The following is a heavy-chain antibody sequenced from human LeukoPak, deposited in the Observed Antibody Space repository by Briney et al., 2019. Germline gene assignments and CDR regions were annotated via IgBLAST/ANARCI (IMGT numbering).Heavy chain of an antibody. CDR1: GITFSSYA. V-gene: IGHV3-23*01. CDR3: AKDRILANFAGGFDY. J-gene: IGHJ4*02. D-gene: IGHD1-26*01. Sequence: GGSLRLSCVVSGITFSSYAMNWVRQAPGKGLEWVSGISPSGDSTFYADSVKGRFTISRDNSKNTLYFQLHSLRAEDTALNYCAKDRILANFAGGFDYWGQGTPVTVSS. CDR2: ISPSGDST.